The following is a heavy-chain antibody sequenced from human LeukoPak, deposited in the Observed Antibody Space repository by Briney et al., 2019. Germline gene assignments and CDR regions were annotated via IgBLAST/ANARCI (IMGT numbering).Heavy chain of an antibody. Sequence: GESLKISCKGSGYSFTSYWIGWVRQLPGKGLEWMGIIYPGDSDTRYSPSFQGQVTISADKSISTAYLQWSSLKASDTAMYYCARIEQQLDGDFDYWGQGTLVTVSS. V-gene: IGHV5-51*01. CDR1: GYSFTSYW. D-gene: IGHD6-13*01. CDR2: IYPGDSDT. CDR3: ARIEQQLDGDFDY. J-gene: IGHJ4*02.